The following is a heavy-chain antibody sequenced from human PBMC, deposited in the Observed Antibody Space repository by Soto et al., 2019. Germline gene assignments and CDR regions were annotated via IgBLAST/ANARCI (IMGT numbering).Heavy chain of an antibody. Sequence: SETLSLTCAVYGGSFSYYSWTWVRQHPGKGLEWIGYIYDSGSTYYNPSLKSRVTISGDTSKDQFSLKLSSVTAADTAVYYCASSYFTVTTMDYWGQGTLVTSPQ. CDR2: IYDSGST. J-gene: IGHJ4*02. V-gene: IGHV4-34*01. D-gene: IGHD4-17*01. CDR3: ASSYFTVTTMDY. CDR1: GGSFSYYS.